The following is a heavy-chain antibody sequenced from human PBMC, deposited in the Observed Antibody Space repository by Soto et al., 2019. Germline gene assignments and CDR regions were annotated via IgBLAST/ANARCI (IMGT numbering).Heavy chain of an antibody. Sequence: SETLSLTCTVSGGSISSSSYYWGWIRQPPGKGLEWIGSIYYSGSTYYNPSLKSRVTISVDTSKNQFSLKLSSVTAADTAVYYCARFGDSGSHLAYWGQGTLVTVSS. CDR3: ARFGDSGSHLAY. V-gene: IGHV4-39*01. CDR2: IYYSGST. D-gene: IGHD1-26*01. CDR1: GGSISSSSYY. J-gene: IGHJ4*02.